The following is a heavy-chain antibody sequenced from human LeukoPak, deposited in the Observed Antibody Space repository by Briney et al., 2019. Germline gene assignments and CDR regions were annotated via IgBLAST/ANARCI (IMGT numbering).Heavy chain of an antibody. Sequence: SETLSLTCTVSGGSISSYYWSWIRQPPGKGLGWIGYIYYSGSTNYYPSIKSRITISVDTSKNQFSLKLSSVTAADTAVYYCARHSGTAAVGMSAFDIWGQGTMVTVSS. CDR2: IYYSGST. D-gene: IGHD6-13*01. V-gene: IGHV4-59*08. J-gene: IGHJ3*02. CDR1: GGSISSYY. CDR3: ARHSGTAAVGMSAFDI.